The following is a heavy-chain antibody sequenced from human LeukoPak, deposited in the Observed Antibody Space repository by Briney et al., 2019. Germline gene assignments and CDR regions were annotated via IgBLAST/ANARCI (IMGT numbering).Heavy chain of an antibody. V-gene: IGHV3-23*01. CDR2: ISGRGGST. CDR3: AKDTSSSGSYFDY. Sequence: GGSLRLSCVTSGFTFSNYAISWVRQAPGKGLEWVSAISGRGGSTYYVDSVKGRFTISRDNSKNTLYLQMNSLRAEDTAVYYCAKDTSSSGSYFDYWGQGTLVTVSS. CDR1: GFTFSNYA. J-gene: IGHJ4*02. D-gene: IGHD3-10*01.